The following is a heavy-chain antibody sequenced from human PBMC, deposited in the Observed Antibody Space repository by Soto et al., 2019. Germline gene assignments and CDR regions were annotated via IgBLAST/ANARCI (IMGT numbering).Heavy chain of an antibody. CDR2: VNAGNDNT. Sequence: ASVKVSCKTSGYTFTNNVIHWVRQAPGQRREWMGWVNAGNDNTKWSREFQGRLTLTKDTSATTASMELSSLTSEDTAIYFCAREVPYGYSRFDYWGQGTLVTVSS. D-gene: IGHD5-18*01. CDR3: AREVPYGYSRFDY. J-gene: IGHJ4*02. V-gene: IGHV1-3*01. CDR1: GYTFTNNV.